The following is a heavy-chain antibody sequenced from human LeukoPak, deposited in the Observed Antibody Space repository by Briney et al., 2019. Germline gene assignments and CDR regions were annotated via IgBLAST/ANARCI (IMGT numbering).Heavy chain of an antibody. J-gene: IGHJ5*02. CDR1: GASISNSNW. Sequence: SGTLSLTCAVTGASISNSNWWTWVRQPPGKGLEWIGEIYHSGSTNYKASLKSRTTISVDKSKNQFSLKLSSVTAADTAVYYCASSDKYYYDSSGYATYNWFDPWGQGTLVTVSS. D-gene: IGHD3-22*01. CDR2: IYHSGST. CDR3: ASSDKYYYDSSGYATYNWFDP. V-gene: IGHV4-4*02.